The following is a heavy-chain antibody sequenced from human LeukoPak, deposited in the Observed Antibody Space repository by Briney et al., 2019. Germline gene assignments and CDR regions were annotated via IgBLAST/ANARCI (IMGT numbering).Heavy chain of an antibody. J-gene: IGHJ4*02. CDR3: AKPHYYDSSGYYSNDY. D-gene: IGHD3-22*01. Sequence: GGSLRLSCAASGLSFSTYAMSWVSQAPGKGLEWVSAISPSGDNTYYADSVKGRFTISRDNSRHTLNLQMNSLRAEDTAIYFCAKPHYYDSSGYYSNDYWGQGILVTVSS. V-gene: IGHV3-23*01. CDR1: GLSFSTYA. CDR2: ISPSGDNT.